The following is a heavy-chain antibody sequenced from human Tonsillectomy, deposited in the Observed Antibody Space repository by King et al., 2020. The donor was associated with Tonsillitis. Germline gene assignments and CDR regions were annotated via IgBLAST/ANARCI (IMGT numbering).Heavy chain of an antibody. D-gene: IGHD3-22*01. V-gene: IGHV4-38-2*01. Sequence: VQLQESGPGLVKPSETLSLTCAVSGYSISSGYYWGWIRQPPGKGLEWIASIYHSGSTFYNPSLKSRVTISVDTSKSQFSLKLTSVAAADTAVYYCARHDSSGYYYRDAFDIWGQGTMVTVS. CDR3: ARHDSSGYYYRDAFDI. J-gene: IGHJ3*02. CDR1: GYSISSGYY. CDR2: IYHSGST.